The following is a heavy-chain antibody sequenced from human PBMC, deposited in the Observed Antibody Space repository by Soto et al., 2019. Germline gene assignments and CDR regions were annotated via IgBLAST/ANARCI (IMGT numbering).Heavy chain of an antibody. D-gene: IGHD2-15*01. CDR2: ISYDGSNK. CDR1: GFTFSSYG. Sequence: QVQLVESGGGVVQPGRSLRLSCAASGFTFSSYGMHWVRQAPGKGLEWVAFISYDGSNKYYADSVKGRFTISRDNSKNTLYLQMNSLRAEDTAVYYCAKDSVDSVVVVAAPAYYYYGMDVWGQGTTVTVSS. J-gene: IGHJ6*02. CDR3: AKDSVDSVVVVAAPAYYYYGMDV. V-gene: IGHV3-30*18.